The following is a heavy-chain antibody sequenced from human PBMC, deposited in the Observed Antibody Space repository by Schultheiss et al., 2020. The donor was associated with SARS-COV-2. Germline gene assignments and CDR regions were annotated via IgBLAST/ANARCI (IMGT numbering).Heavy chain of an antibody. D-gene: IGHD3-3*01. V-gene: IGHV3-23*01. CDR3: ARVHRTIYIIDASDI. CDR2: LSGSGVNT. Sequence: GGSLRLSCAASGFTFSSYAINWVRQAPGKGLVWVSALSGSGVNTYYADSVKGRFTISRDNSKNTVHLQMNSLRAEDTGIYYCARVHRTIYIIDASDIWGQGTMVTVSS. J-gene: IGHJ3*02. CDR1: GFTFSSYA.